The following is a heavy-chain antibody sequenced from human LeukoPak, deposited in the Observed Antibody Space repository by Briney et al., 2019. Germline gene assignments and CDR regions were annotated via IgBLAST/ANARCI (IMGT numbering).Heavy chain of an antibody. D-gene: IGHD5-24*01. V-gene: IGHV1-2*02. CDR1: GYTFTGYY. Sequence: ASVKVSCKASGYTFTGYYMHWVRQAPGQGLEWMGWINPNSGGTNYAQKFQGRVTMTRDTSISTAYMELSRLRSDDTAVYYCAREVRGDGYNSDDAFDIWGQGTMVTVSS. J-gene: IGHJ3*02. CDR3: AREVRGDGYNSDDAFDI. CDR2: INPNSGGT.